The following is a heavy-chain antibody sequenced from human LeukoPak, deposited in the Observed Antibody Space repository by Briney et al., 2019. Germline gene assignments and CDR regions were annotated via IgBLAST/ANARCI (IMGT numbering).Heavy chain of an antibody. CDR1: GYTFTSYA. J-gene: IGHJ4*02. Sequence: EASVKVSCKASGYTFTSYAMHWVRQAPGQRLEWMGWINAGNGNTKYSQKFQGRVTITRDTSASTAYMELSSLRSEDTAVYYCARDQERGYVPNYWGQGTLVTVSS. CDR3: ARDQERGYVPNY. CDR2: INAGNGNT. V-gene: IGHV1-3*01. D-gene: IGHD5-12*01.